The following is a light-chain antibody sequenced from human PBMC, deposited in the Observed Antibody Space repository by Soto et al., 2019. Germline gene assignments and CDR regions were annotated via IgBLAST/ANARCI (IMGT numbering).Light chain of an antibody. J-gene: IGLJ1*01. CDR3: ASWDDSLNGFYV. CDR2: SNH. Sequence: QSVLTQPPSASGTPGQRVTISCSGGISNIGRNIVNWYKQLPGTAPKLLIYSNHQRPSGVPDRFSDSKSGTSASLAISGLQSEDEAEYFCASWDDSLNGFYVFGTGTKVTVL. V-gene: IGLV1-44*01. CDR1: ISNIGRNI.